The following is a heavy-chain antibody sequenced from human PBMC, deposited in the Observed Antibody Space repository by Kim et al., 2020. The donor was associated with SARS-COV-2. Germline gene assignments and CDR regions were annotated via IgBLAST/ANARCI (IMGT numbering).Heavy chain of an antibody. D-gene: IGHD1-26*01. V-gene: IGHV1-69*13. J-gene: IGHJ6*03. CDR2: IIPIFGTA. Sequence: SVKVSCKASGGTFSSYAISWVRQAPGQGLEWMGGIIPIFGTANYAQKFQGRVTITADESTSTAYMELSSLRSEDTAVYYCARCLVGATSNYYYYMDVWGKGTTVTVSS. CDR1: GGTFSSYA. CDR3: ARCLVGATSNYYYYMDV.